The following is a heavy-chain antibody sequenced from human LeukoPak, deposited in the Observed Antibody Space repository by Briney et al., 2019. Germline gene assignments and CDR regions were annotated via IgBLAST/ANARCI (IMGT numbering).Heavy chain of an antibody. J-gene: IGHJ4*02. CDR2: ISSSGSYI. D-gene: IGHD3-22*01. V-gene: IGHV3-21*01. CDR3: ARGRYYDSSGNNFDY. CDR1: GFTFSSYS. Sequence: PGPCLRLSCAAAGFTFSSYSVSCARHARGDGLEWVSSISSSGSYIYYADSVKGRFTISRDNAKNSLYLQMNSLRAEDTAVYYCARGRYYDSSGNNFDYWGQGTLVTVSS.